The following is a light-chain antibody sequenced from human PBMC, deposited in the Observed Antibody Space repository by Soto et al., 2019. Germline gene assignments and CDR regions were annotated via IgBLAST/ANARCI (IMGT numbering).Light chain of an antibody. V-gene: IGKV1-5*01. J-gene: IGKJ1*01. CDR1: QTISRY. Sequence: DTEMTQSPSSLSASIGDRVTITCRASQTISRYLTWYQQKPGRAPNLLSYAASSLHSGVPSRFSGSGSGTEFTLTISSLQPDDFATYYCQQYNSYIWTFGQGTKVDIK. CDR2: AAS. CDR3: QQYNSYIWT.